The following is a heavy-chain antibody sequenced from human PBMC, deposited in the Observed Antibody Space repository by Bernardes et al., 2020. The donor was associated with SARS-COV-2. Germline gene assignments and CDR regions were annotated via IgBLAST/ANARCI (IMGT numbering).Heavy chain of an antibody. CDR1: GGSIGSRSYY. J-gene: IGHJ5*02. CDR3: ATLDYGDPRYSWFDP. D-gene: IGHD4-17*01. Sequence: SETLSLTCTVSGGSIGSRSYYWGWLLQPPGKGLEWIGNIYYSGNTYYNPSLKSRVTISADTSKNQFSLRVSSVTAADTAVYYCATLDYGDPRYSWFDPWGQGILVTVSS. V-gene: IGHV4-39*01. CDR2: IYYSGNT.